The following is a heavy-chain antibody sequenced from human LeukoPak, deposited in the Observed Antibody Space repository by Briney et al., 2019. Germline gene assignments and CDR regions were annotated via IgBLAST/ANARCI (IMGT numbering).Heavy chain of an antibody. CDR3: ASSPRLTTSWFLFDS. CDR2: ISTSGGT. V-gene: IGHV4-4*07. CDR1: GGSISSYY. Sequence: PSETLSLTCTVSGGSISSYYWSWIRQPAGKGLEWIGRISTSGGTNYNPSLKTRLHLSVDTSKNRFSLKLSSVTAADTAVYYCASSPRLTTSWFLFDSWGHGTLVTVSS. J-gene: IGHJ5*01. D-gene: IGHD2-2*01.